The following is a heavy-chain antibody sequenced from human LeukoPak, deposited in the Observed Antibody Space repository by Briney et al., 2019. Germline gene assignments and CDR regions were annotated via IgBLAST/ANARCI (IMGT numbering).Heavy chain of an antibody. J-gene: IGHJ6*02. V-gene: IGHV1-8*01. Sequence: GASVKVSCKASGCTFTSYDINWVRRATGQGLEWMGWMNPNSGNTGYAQKFQGRVTMTRNTSISTAYMELSSLRSEDTAVYYCAREVDVDTALAYGMDVWGQGTTVTVSS. CDR3: AREVDVDTALAYGMDV. D-gene: IGHD5-18*01. CDR2: MNPNSGNT. CDR1: GCTFTSYD.